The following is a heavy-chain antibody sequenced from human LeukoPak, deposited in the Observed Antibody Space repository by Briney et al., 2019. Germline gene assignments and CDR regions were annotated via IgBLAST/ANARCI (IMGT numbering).Heavy chain of an antibody. J-gene: IGHJ4*02. CDR2: ISLAGQT. V-gene: IGHV4-4*02. Sequence: SGTLSLTCGVSGGSISGTNWWSWVRQPPGQGLEWIGEISLAGQTNYNPSLNGRVTMSLDKSSNQLSLHLTSVTAADTATYFCSRESGPFCPFGYWGQGALVIVS. CDR1: GGSISGTNW. D-gene: IGHD1-26*01. CDR3: SRESGPFCPFGY.